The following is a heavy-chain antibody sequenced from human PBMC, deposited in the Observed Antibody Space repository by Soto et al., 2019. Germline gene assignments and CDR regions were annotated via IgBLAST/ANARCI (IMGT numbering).Heavy chain of an antibody. J-gene: IGHJ4*02. V-gene: IGHV3-23*01. D-gene: IGHD3-3*01. CDR2: ISGSGGST. CDR1: GFTFSNYA. Sequence: EVQLLESGGGLVQPGGSLRLSCAASGFTFSNYAMSWVRQAPGKGLEWVSAISGSGGSTYYADSVKGRFTISRDNSKNTLYLQMNSLRAEDTAVYYCAKDGHYDFWSGYYHPFDYWGQGTLVTVSS. CDR3: AKDGHYDFWSGYYHPFDY.